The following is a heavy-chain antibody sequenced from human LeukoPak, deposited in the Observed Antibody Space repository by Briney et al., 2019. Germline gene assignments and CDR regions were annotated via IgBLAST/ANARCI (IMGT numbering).Heavy chain of an antibody. J-gene: IGHJ4*02. Sequence: SGPALVKPTQTLTLTCTFSGFSLSTSGMCVSWIRQPPGKALEWLALIYWNDDKGYSPSLKSRLTITKDTSKNQVVLTMTNMDPVDTATYYCAHRGSGYYNYWGQGTLVTVSS. V-gene: IGHV2-5*08. CDR1: GFSLSTSGMC. CDR3: AHRGSGYYNY. D-gene: IGHD3-22*01. CDR2: IYWNDDK.